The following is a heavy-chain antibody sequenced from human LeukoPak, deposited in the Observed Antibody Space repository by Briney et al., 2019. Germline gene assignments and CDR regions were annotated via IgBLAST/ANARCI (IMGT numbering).Heavy chain of an antibody. V-gene: IGHV3-11*06. CDR2: ISSGGNSR. CDR3: ARSFGSGFVSDIFDV. Sequence: GGSLRLSCVASGFTFSEYAMNWVRQAPGKGLEWISYISSGGNSRTYAESVQGRFDISRDNGKNSMYLQTNSLRVEDTAVYYCARSFGSGFVSDIFDVWGQGTMVSVSS. CDR1: GFTFSEYA. J-gene: IGHJ3*01. D-gene: IGHD3-10*01.